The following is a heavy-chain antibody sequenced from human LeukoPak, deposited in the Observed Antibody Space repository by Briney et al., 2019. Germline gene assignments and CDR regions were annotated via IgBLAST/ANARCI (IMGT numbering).Heavy chain of an antibody. CDR1: GFTFISYS. V-gene: IGHV3-48*01. CDR3: ARTVVQWDKGSSWEAFDI. Sequence: PGGSLRLSCAPSGFTFISYSMNWGRQAPGEGLEWVSYISSSSSTIYYADSVKGRFTISRDNAKNSLYLQMKSLRAEDTAVYYCARTVVQWDKGSSWEAFDIWGQGTMVTVSS. D-gene: IGHD6-13*01. J-gene: IGHJ3*02. CDR2: ISSSSSTI.